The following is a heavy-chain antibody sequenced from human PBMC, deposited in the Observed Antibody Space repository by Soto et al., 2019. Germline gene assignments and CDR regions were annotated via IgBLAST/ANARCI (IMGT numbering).Heavy chain of an antibody. CDR2: ISWNSGSI. V-gene: IGHV3-9*01. CDR1: GFTFDDYA. Sequence: PGGSLRLSCAASGFTFDDYAMHWVRQAPGKGLEWVSGISWNSGSIGYADSVKGRFTISRDNAKNSLYLQMNSLRAEDTALYYCAKARGWYRIDYWGQGTLVTVYS. D-gene: IGHD6-19*01. J-gene: IGHJ4*02. CDR3: AKARGWYRIDY.